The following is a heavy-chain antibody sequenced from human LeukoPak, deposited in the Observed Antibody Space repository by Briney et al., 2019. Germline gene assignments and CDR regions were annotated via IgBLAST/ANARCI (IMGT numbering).Heavy chain of an antibody. CDR3: ARWPYCSSTSCSYNWFDP. D-gene: IGHD2-2*01. J-gene: IGHJ5*02. Sequence: ASVKVSCKASGYTFTSYGISWVRQAPGQGLEWMGWISAYNGNTNYAQKLQGRVTMTTDTSTSIAYMELRSLRSDDTAVYYCARWPYCSSTSCSYNWFDPWGQGTLVTVSS. CDR1: GYTFTSYG. CDR2: ISAYNGNT. V-gene: IGHV1-18*01.